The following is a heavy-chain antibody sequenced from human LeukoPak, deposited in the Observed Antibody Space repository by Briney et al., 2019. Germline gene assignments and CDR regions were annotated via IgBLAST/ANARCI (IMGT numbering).Heavy chain of an antibody. D-gene: IGHD4-17*01. Sequence: PSETLPLTRTVSGGSIGSRTYYWGWIRQPPGKGLEWIGSIYYSGSTYYNPSLKSRVTISVDTSKNQFSLELTSVTAADTAVYYCARLPNDYGDYVDYWGQG. V-gene: IGHV4-39*01. J-gene: IGHJ4*02. CDR3: ARLPNDYGDYVDY. CDR2: IYYSGST. CDR1: GGSIGSRTYY.